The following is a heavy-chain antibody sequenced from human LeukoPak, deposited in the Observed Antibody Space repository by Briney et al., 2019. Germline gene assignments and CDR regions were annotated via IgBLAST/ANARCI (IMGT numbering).Heavy chain of an antibody. Sequence: GESLKISCKGSGYSFTSYWIGWVRQMPGKGLEWMGIIYPGDSDTRYSPSFQGQVTISADKSISTAYLQWSSLKASDTAMYYCARAPSSRWYYYGMDVWGQGTTVTVSS. CDR3: ARAPSSRWYYYGMDV. J-gene: IGHJ6*02. CDR1: GYSFTSYW. D-gene: IGHD6-13*01. CDR2: IYPGDSDT. V-gene: IGHV5-51*01.